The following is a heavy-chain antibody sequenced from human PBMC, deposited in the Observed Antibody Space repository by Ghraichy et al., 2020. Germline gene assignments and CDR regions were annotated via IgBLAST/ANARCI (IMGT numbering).Heavy chain of an antibody. D-gene: IGHD3-22*01. V-gene: IGHV3-7*04. J-gene: IGHJ3*02. Sequence: GGSLRLSCAASGFTFNSYWMSWVRQAPGKGLEWVANIKRDGSEKFYVDSVKGRFTLSRDNAKNSLYLQMNSLRAEDTAVYYCARGDYYDSSGYWVDAFDIWGQGTMVTVSS. CDR3: ARGDYYDSSGYWVDAFDI. CDR1: GFTFNSYW. CDR2: IKRDGSEK.